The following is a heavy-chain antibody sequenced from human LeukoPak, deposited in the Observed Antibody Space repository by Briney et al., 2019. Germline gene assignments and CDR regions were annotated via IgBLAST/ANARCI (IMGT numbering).Heavy chain of an antibody. CDR3: AKLFYDYVWGSYRPPRDAFDI. Sequence: SGGSLRLSCAASGFTFSDYWMSWLRQAPGKGLEWVANIKKDGSEKHYVDSVKGRFTISRDNSKNTLYLQMNSLRAEDTAVYYCAKLFYDYVWGSYRPPRDAFDIWGQGTMVTVSS. CDR2: IKKDGSEK. D-gene: IGHD3-16*02. CDR1: GFTFSDYW. J-gene: IGHJ3*02. V-gene: IGHV3-7*01.